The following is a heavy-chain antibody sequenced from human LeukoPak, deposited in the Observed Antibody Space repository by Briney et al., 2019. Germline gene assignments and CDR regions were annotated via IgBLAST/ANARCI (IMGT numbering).Heavy chain of an antibody. CDR2: IYYSGST. J-gene: IGHJ4*02. CDR3: ARAVVPAASYFDY. CDR1: GGSLSSGSYY. Sequence: SETLSLTCTVSGGSLSSGSYYWGWIRQPPGRGREWLGYIYYSGSTNYNPSLKSRVTISVDTSTNQFSLKLSSVTAADTAVYYCARAVVPAASYFDYWGQGTLVTVSS. V-gene: IGHV4-61*01. D-gene: IGHD2-2*01.